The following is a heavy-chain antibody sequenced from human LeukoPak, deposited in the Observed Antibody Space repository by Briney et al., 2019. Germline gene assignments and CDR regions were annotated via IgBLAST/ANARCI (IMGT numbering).Heavy chain of an antibody. D-gene: IGHD1-26*01. V-gene: IGHV3-23*01. Sequence: GGSLRLSCAASGFTFSSYAMSWGRQASGTGLEWVSLISDSGRSTYYADSLKGRFTISRDNSKNTVYLQLSSLRAEDTAVYYCAKVDRFSGSYRSLDYWGQGTLVTVSS. CDR2: ISDSGRST. J-gene: IGHJ4*02. CDR3: AKVDRFSGSYRSLDY. CDR1: GFTFSSYA.